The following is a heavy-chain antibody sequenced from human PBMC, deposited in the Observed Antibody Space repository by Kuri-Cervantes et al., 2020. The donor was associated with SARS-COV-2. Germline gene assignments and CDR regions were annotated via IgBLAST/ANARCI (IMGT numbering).Heavy chain of an antibody. V-gene: IGHV4-34*01. D-gene: IGHD6-6*01. CDR2: INHSGST. J-gene: IGHJ4*02. CDR1: GGSFSGYY. CDR3: AREGIAARPSHFDY. Sequence: GSLRLSCAVYGGSFSGYYWSWIRQPPGKGLEWIGEINHSGSTNYNPSLDLKSRVTISVDTSKNQFSLKLSSVTAADTAVYYCAREGIAARPSHFDYWGQGTLVTVSS.